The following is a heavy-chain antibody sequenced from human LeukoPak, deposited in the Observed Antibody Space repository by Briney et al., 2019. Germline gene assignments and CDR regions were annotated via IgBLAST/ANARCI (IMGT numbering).Heavy chain of an antibody. V-gene: IGHV4-59*01. D-gene: IGHD3-3*02. J-gene: IGHJ4*02. CDR1: GGFISTYY. CDR2: VFDNGGT. CDR3: ARDMSPLAF. Sequence: PSETLSLTCAVSGGFISTYYWSWIRQPPGKGLEWIGNVFDNGGTYYNPSLKSRVSISIDTSQNQFSLKLTSVTAADTAVYYCARDMSPLAFWGQGILVTVSS.